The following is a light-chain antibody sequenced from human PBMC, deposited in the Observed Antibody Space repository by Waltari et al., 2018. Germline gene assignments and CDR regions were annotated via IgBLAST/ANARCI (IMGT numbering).Light chain of an antibody. V-gene: IGLV2-11*01. CDR1: SSAVGGYSY. Sequence: QSALTQPRSVSGSPGQSAAIACTATSSAVGGYSYSSWYHQHPGKAPKLLIYEVTRRPSWVPDRFSGSKSGNTASLTISGLQADDEAHYYCCSYAGSDTYVFGTGTEVTVL. J-gene: IGLJ1*01. CDR3: CSYAGSDTYV. CDR2: EVT.